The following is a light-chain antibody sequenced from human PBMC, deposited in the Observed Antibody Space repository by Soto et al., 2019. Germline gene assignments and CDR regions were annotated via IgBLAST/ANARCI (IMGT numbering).Light chain of an antibody. J-gene: IGLJ2*01. V-gene: IGLV1-44*01. CDR3: AAWDDSLTGPV. CDR1: RSNIGSNT. Sequence: QPVLTQPPSASGTPGQRVTISCSGSRSNIGSNTVNWYQQLPGTAPRLLIYNTNQRPSGVPDRFSGSKSGTSASLAISGLQSEDEADYHCAAWDDSLTGPVFGGGTKLTVL. CDR2: NTN.